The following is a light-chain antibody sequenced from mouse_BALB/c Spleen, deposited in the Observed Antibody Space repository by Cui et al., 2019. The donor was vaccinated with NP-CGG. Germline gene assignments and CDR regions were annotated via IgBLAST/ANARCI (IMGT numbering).Light chain of an antibody. J-gene: IGLJ1*01. Sequence: QAVVTQESALPTSPGETVTLTCRSSTGAVTTNNYANWVQEKPDHLFTGLIGGTNNRAPGVPARFSGSLIGDKAALTITGAQTEDEAMYFCALWYSNHWVFGGGTTLTVL. CDR1: TGAVTTNNY. CDR3: ALWYSNHWV. CDR2: GTN. V-gene: IGLV1*01.